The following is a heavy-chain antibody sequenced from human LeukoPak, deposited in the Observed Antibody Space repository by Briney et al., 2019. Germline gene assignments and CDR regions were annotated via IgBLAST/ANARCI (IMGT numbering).Heavy chain of an antibody. Sequence: ASVKVSCKASGGTFSSYAISWVRQAPGQGLEWMGWISAYNGNTNYAQKLQGRVTMTTDTSTSTAYMELRSLRSDDTAVYYCARFRGVVVVAATLPPYNWFDPWGQGTLVTVSS. D-gene: IGHD2-15*01. CDR3: ARFRGVVVVAATLPPYNWFDP. CDR1: GGTFSSYA. J-gene: IGHJ5*02. V-gene: IGHV1-18*01. CDR2: ISAYNGNT.